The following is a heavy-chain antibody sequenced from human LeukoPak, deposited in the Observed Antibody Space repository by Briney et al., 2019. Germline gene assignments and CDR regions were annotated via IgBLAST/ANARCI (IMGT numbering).Heavy chain of an antibody. J-gene: IGHJ6*02. Sequence: PGESLKISCKASGYNFTSYWIGWVRQMPGKGLEWMGIIYPGDSDTRYSPSFQGQVTISADKSISTAYLQWSSLKASDTAMYYCARHSCREPGSTSCHDWGGRYYYYYYGMDVWGQGTTVTVSS. CDR2: IYPGDSDT. CDR3: ARHSCREPGSTSCHDWGGRYYYYYYGMDV. V-gene: IGHV5-51*01. CDR1: GYNFTSYW. D-gene: IGHD2-2*01.